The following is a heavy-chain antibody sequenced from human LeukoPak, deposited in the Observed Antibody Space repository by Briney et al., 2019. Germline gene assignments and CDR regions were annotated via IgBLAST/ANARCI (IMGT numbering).Heavy chain of an antibody. D-gene: IGHD1-26*01. V-gene: IGHV4-34*08. CDR2: INHSGST. J-gene: IGHJ4*02. CDR3: ATTTIRLGY. Sequence: GSLRLSCAGSGFTFSDYYMVWIRQPPGKGLEWIGEINHSGSTNYNPSLKSRVTISVDTSKNQFSLKLSSVTAADTAVYYCATTTIRLGYWGQGTLVTVSS. CDR1: GFTFSDYY.